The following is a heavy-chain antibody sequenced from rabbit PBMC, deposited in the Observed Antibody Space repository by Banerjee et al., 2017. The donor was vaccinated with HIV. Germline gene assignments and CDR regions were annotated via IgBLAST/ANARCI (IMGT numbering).Heavy chain of an antibody. Sequence: QSLEESGGGLVKPGASLTLTCTASGFSFSSGYDMCWVRQAPGKGLEWIGCIYTGDGNTYYASWAKGRFTFSKTSSTTVTLQMISLTAADTATYFCASQAGYGGYAKATNLWGPGTLVTVS. D-gene: IGHD6-1*01. CDR1: GFSFSSGYD. J-gene: IGHJ4*01. CDR2: IYTGDGNT. V-gene: IGHV1S40*01. CDR3: ASQAGYGGYAKATNL.